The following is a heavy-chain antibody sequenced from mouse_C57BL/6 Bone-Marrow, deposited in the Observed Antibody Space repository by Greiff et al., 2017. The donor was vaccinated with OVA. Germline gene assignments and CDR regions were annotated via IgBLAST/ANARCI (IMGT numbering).Heavy chain of an antibody. J-gene: IGHJ1*03. D-gene: IGHD1-1*01. V-gene: IGHV1-69*01. CDR2: IDPSDSYT. CDR3: ARERTTVVATGYFDV. CDR1: GYTFTSYW. Sequence: QVHVKQPGAELVMPGASVKLSCKASGYTFTSYWMHWVKQRPGQGLEWIGEIDPSDSYTNYNQKFKGKSTLTVDKSSSTAYMQLSSLTSEDSAVYYCARERTTVVATGYFDVWGTGTTVTVSS.